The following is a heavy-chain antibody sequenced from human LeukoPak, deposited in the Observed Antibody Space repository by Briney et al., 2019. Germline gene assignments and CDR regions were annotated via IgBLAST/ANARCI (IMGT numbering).Heavy chain of an antibody. D-gene: IGHD6-19*01. Sequence: GGSLRLSCAASGFTFSDFYMSWIRQAPGKGLEWVSFINTSDTTIHYADSVKGRFTVSRDNAKNSLFLQMDSLRVEDTAVYYCARDTVAGQIYFDHWGQGTPVTVTS. CDR3: ARDTVAGQIYFDH. V-gene: IGHV3-11*01. J-gene: IGHJ4*02. CDR1: GFTFSDFY. CDR2: INTSDTTI.